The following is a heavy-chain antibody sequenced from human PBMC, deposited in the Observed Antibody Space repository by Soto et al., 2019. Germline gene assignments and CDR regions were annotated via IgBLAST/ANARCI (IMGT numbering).Heavy chain of an antibody. V-gene: IGHV3-74*01. CDR2: IDSDGSST. Sequence: PGGSLRLSCAASGFTFDDYVMHWVRQAPGKGLVWVSSIDSDGSSTSYAASVTGRFTIYTDNAENTLYLQMNRLTAKDTASDYGARDVAYYSDLGSSLGSAFHIWGQGTMVTVSS. CDR3: ARDVAYYSDLGSSLGSAFHI. J-gene: IGHJ3*02. D-gene: IGHD3-10*01. CDR1: GFTFDDYV.